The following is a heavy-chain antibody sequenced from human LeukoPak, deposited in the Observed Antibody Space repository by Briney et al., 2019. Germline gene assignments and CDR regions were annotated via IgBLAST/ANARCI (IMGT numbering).Heavy chain of an antibody. CDR2: INWNGGST. CDR3: ARVRSPYSSSSDYVY. D-gene: IGHD6-6*01. CDR1: GFTFDDYG. J-gene: IGHJ4*02. V-gene: IGHV3-20*04. Sequence: GGSLRLSCAASGFTFDDYGMSWVRQAPGKGLEWVSGINWNGGSTGYADSVKGRFTISRDNAKNSLYLQMNSLRAEDTALYYCARVRSPYSSSSDYVYWGQGTLVTVSS.